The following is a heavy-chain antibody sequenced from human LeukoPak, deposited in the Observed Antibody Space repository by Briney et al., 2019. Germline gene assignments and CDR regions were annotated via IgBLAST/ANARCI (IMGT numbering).Heavy chain of an antibody. D-gene: IGHD5-18*01. V-gene: IGHV4-31*03. CDR3: ASGAAMVEL. J-gene: IGHJ4*02. CDR2: IYYSGST. CDR1: GGSISSGGYY. Sequence: ASGTLSVTCNVPGGSISSGGYYWSCIRQHPGKGLEWIGYIYYSGSTYYNPSLKSRVTISVDTSKNQFSLKLSSVTAADTAVYYCASGAAMVELWGQGTLVTVSS.